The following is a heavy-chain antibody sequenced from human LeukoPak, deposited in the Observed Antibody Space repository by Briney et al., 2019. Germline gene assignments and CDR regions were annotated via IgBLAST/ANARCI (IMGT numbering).Heavy chain of an antibody. V-gene: IGHV3-23*01. Sequence: GGSLRLSCAASGLTFSSYAMSWVRQAPGKGREWVSTISGSGGSIWYAESVKGRFTISRDNSNNTLYLQMNSLRAEDTAVYYCAKTRGGPTSPDDYWGQGTLVTVSS. CDR2: ISGSGGSI. CDR3: AKTRGGPTSPDDY. J-gene: IGHJ4*02. CDR1: GLTFSSYA. D-gene: IGHD2-15*01.